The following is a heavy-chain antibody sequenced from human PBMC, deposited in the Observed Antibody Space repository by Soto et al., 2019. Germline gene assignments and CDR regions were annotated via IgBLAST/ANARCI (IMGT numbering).Heavy chain of an antibody. CDR2: ISGSGGST. Sequence: PGGSLRLSCAASGFTFSSYAMSWVRQAPGKGLEWVSAISGSGGSTYYADSVKGRFTISRDNSKNTLYLQMNSLRAEDTAVYYCAKSPPRSYYYDSSGYENNGGGNDYWGQGTLVTVSS. D-gene: IGHD3-22*01. J-gene: IGHJ4*02. CDR1: GFTFSSYA. CDR3: AKSPPRSYYYDSSGYENNGGGNDY. V-gene: IGHV3-23*01.